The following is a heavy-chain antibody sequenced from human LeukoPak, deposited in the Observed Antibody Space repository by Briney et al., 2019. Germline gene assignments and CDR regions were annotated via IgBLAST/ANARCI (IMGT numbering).Heavy chain of an antibody. D-gene: IGHD3-16*02. Sequence: PGGSLRLSCATSGITLSSHAMSWVRQAPGKGLEWVSLISGSGGSTYHADSVKGRFTISRDNSKNTLYLQMNSLRAEDTAVYYCAKDLKNRRSMITFGGVIVNPWGQGTLVTVSS. CDR3: AKDLKNRRSMITFGGVIVNP. CDR2: ISGSGGST. V-gene: IGHV3-23*01. CDR1: GITLSSHA. J-gene: IGHJ5*02.